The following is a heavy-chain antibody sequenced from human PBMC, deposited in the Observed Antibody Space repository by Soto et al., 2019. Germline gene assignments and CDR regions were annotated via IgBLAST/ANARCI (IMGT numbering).Heavy chain of an antibody. CDR3: SRSSGWYCFDY. D-gene: IGHD6-19*01. V-gene: IGHV3-53*01. Sequence: GGSLRLSCAATGFTDSSNYMTWVRQAPGKGLEWVSVIYSGGSTYYADSVKGRFSISRDNSRDTLYLQMNSLRAEDTAVYYCSRSSGWYCFDYWGQGTRVTVAS. CDR1: GFTDSSNY. J-gene: IGHJ4*02. CDR2: IYSGGST.